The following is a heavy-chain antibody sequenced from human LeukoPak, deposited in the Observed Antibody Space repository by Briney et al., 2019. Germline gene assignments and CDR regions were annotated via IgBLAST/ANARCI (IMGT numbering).Heavy chain of an antibody. D-gene: IGHD3-22*01. V-gene: IGHV1-18*01. CDR1: GYTFTSYG. J-gene: IGHJ4*02. CDR3: ARGTRGYYDSSGYYPDY. CDR2: ISAYSGNT. Sequence: ASVKVSCKASGYTFTSYGISWVRQAPGQGLEWMGWISAYSGNTNYAQKLQGRVTMTTDTSTSTAYMELRSLRSDDTAVYYCARGTRGYYDSSGYYPDYWGQGTLVTVSS.